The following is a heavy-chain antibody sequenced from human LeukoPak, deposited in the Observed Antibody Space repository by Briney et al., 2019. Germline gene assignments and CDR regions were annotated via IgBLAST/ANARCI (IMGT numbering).Heavy chain of an antibody. CDR2: IYPGDSDT. Sequence: GESLKISCKGSGYSFTSYWIGWVRQMPGKGLEWMGIIYPGDSDTRYSPSFQGQVTISADKSISTSYLQWSSLKASDTAMYYYARHFGRYYDSSGYYAYWGQGTLVTVSS. V-gene: IGHV5-51*01. CDR1: GYSFTSYW. CDR3: ARHFGRYYDSSGYYAY. D-gene: IGHD3-22*01. J-gene: IGHJ4*02.